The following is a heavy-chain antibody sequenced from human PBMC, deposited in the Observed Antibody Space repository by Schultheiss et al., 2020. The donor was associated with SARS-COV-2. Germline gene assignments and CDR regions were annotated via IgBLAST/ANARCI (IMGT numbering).Heavy chain of an antibody. J-gene: IGHJ6*03. Sequence: GGSLRLSCAASGFTFSNYWMQWVRQAPGKGLEWVANIRQDGGEKYYVDSVKGRFTISRDNAKNSLYLQMQSLRVEDTAVYYCARLNWGAYYMDVWGKGTTVTVSS. CDR1: GFTFSNYW. CDR2: IRQDGGEK. D-gene: IGHD7-27*01. V-gene: IGHV3-7*03. CDR3: ARLNWGAYYMDV.